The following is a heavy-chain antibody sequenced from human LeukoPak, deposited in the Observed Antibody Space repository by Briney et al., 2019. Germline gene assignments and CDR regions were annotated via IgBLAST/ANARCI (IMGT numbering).Heavy chain of an antibody. CDR1: GFTFSSYG. CDR3: ARDLRGGIVVVLDY. Sequence: GGSLRLSCAASGFTFSSYGMPWVRQAPGKGLEWVAVIWYDGSNKYYADSVKGRFTISRDNSKNTLYLQMNSLRAEDTAVYYCARDLRGGIVVVLDYWGQGTLVTVSS. CDR2: IWYDGSNK. V-gene: IGHV3-33*01. D-gene: IGHD3-22*01. J-gene: IGHJ4*02.